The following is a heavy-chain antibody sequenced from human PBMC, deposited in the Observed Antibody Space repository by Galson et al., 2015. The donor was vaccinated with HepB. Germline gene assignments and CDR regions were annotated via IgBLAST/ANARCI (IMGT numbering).Heavy chain of an antibody. V-gene: IGHV6-1*01. CDR3: ARGGPPDGSGSYYNNPFDY. CDR2: TYYRSKWYN. CDR1: GDSVSSNSAA. Sequence: CAISGDSVSSNSAAWNWIRQSPSRGLEWLGRTYYRSKWYNDSAVSVKSRITINSDTSKNQFSLQLNSVTPEDTAVYYCARGGPPDGSGSYYNNPFDYWGQGTLVTVSS. J-gene: IGHJ4*02. D-gene: IGHD3-10*01.